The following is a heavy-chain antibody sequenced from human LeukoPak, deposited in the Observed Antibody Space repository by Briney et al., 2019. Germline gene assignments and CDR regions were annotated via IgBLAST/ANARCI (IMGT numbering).Heavy chain of an antibody. D-gene: IGHD3-3*01. CDR3: ARSDNFWSGYYFDY. Sequence: GESLKISCKGSGYIFNNYWIGWVRQMPGHGLEWMGIVNPAESDSRYSPSFQGQVTTSVDRSITTAYLQWTSLKASDTAMYYCARSDNFWSGYYFDYWGQGTLVTVSS. CDR1: GYIFNNYW. J-gene: IGHJ4*02. V-gene: IGHV5-51*01. CDR2: VNPAESDS.